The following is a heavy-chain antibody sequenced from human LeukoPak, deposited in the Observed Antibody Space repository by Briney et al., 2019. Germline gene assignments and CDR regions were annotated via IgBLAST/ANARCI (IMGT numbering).Heavy chain of an antibody. CDR3: AKVLGSYDYVWGSSEAFDI. CDR1: GFTFSSYA. CDR2: ISGSGGST. Sequence: PGGSLRLSCAASGFTFSSYAMSWVRQAPGKGLEWVSAISGSGGSTYYADSVKGRFTISRDNSKNTLYLQMNSLRAEDTAVYCCAKVLGSYDYVWGSSEAFDIWGQGTMVTVSS. J-gene: IGHJ3*02. V-gene: IGHV3-23*01. D-gene: IGHD3-16*01.